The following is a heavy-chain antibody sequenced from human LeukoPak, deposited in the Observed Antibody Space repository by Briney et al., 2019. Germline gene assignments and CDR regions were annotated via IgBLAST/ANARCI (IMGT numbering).Heavy chain of an antibody. J-gene: IGHJ4*02. CDR3: ARQGRFGYCSSTSCYHLYY. Sequence: GESLKISCMGFGYSFTSYWIGWVGQMPGKGLEWMGIIYPGDSDTRYSPSFQGQVTISADKSISTAYLQWSSLKASDTAMYYCARQGRFGYCSSTSCYHLYYWGQGTLVTVSS. CDR2: IYPGDSDT. D-gene: IGHD2-2*03. CDR1: GYSFTSYW. V-gene: IGHV5-51*01.